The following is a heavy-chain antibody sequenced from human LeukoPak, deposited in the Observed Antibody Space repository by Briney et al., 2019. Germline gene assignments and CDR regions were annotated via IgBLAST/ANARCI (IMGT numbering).Heavy chain of an antibody. CDR1: GGSIGSSSYY. Sequence: PSETLSLTCTVSGGSIGSSSYYWGWIRQPPGKGLEWIGTIFYSESTYSNPSLKSRVTISVDTSKNQFSLKLSSVTAADPAVYYCASSLATVKFSSYWGQGTLVTVSS. V-gene: IGHV4-39*01. D-gene: IGHD5-12*01. CDR3: ASSLATVKFSSY. CDR2: IFYSEST. J-gene: IGHJ4*02.